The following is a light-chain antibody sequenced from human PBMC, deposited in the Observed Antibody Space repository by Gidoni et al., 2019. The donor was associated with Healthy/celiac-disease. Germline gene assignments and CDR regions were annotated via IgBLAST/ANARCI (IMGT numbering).Light chain of an antibody. CDR3: QQCYSTLLT. CDR1: QSISSY. Sequence: DIQMTQSPYSLSASVGDRVTITCRASQSISSYLNWYQQKPGKAPKLLIYAASSLQSEVPSRFSGSGSGTDFTLTISSLQPEDFATYYCQQCYSTLLTFGGGTKVEIK. J-gene: IGKJ4*01. CDR2: AAS. V-gene: IGKV1-39*01.